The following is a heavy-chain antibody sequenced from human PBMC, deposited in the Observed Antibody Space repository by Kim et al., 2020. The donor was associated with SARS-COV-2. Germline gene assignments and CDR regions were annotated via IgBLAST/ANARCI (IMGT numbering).Heavy chain of an antibody. J-gene: IGHJ6*02. V-gene: IGHV3-30*18. D-gene: IGHD3-3*01. CDR1: GFTFSSYG. CDR3: AKDRKWSGYVYYYYGMDV. Sequence: GGSLRLSCAASGFTFSSYGMHWVRQAPGKGLEWVAVISYDGSNKYYADSVKGRFTISRDNSKNTLYLQMNSLRAEDTAVYYCAKDRKWSGYVYYYYGMDVWGQGTTVTVSS. CDR2: ISYDGSNK.